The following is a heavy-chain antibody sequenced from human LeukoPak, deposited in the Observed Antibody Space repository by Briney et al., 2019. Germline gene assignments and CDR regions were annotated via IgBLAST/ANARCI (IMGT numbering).Heavy chain of an antibody. D-gene: IGHD3-22*01. J-gene: IGHJ4*02. CDR1: GFTFSSYT. CDR3: ARSPVMNNFDRGYFDN. Sequence: GGSLRLSCAASGFTFSSYTMSWVRQAPGKGLEWVAVISYDGSNKYYADSVRGRFTISRDNSQNTLYLQMNSLRAEGTAVFFCARSPVMNNFDRGYFDNWGQGTLVTVSS. CDR2: ISYDGSNK. V-gene: IGHV3-30-3*01.